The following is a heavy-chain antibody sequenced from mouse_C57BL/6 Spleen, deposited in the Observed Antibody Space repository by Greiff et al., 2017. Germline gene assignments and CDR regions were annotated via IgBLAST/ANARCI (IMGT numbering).Heavy chain of an antibody. V-gene: IGHV1-64*01. D-gene: IGHD2-2*01. CDR3: ARVYGYDRAWFAY. J-gene: IGHJ3*01. Sequence: VQLQQPGAELVKPGASVKLSCKASGYTFTSYWMHWVKQRPGQGLEWIGIIHPKSGSTNYNEKFKSKATLTVDKSSSTAYMQLSSLTAEDSAVYYCARVYGYDRAWFAYWGQGTLVTVSA. CDR2: IHPKSGST. CDR1: GYTFTSYW.